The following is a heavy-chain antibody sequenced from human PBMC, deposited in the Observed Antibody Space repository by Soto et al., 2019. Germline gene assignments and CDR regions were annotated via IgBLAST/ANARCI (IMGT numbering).Heavy chain of an antibody. CDR2: IYDSGST. V-gene: IGHV4-39*01. J-gene: IGHJ4*02. D-gene: IGHD1-1*01. CDR3: AIHDWNGVDY. Sequence: QLQLQESGPGLVKPSETLSLTCTVSGGSISSSSYYWVWIRQPPGKGLEWIGSIYDSGSTYYNPSLKSRVTISVDTSKNQFSLKLSSVTAEDTAVYSCAIHDWNGVDYRGQGTLVTVSS. CDR1: GGSISSSSYY.